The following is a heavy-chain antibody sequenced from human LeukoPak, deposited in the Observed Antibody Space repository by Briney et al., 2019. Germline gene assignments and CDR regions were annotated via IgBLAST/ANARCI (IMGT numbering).Heavy chain of an antibody. V-gene: IGHV4-4*07. J-gene: IGHJ4*02. D-gene: IGHD6-6*01. Sequence: PSETLSLTCTVSGGSISSYFWSWIRPPAGKGLEWIGRIYTSGSTTYNTSLKSRVTMSVDTSKNQISLKLSSVTAADTAVYCCARDVYSSSGIFDYWGQGTLVTVSS. CDR2: IYTSGST. CDR3: ARDVYSSSGIFDY. CDR1: GGSISSYF.